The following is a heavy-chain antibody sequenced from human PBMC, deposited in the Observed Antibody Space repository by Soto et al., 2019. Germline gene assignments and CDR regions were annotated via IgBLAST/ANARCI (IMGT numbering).Heavy chain of an antibody. Sequence: GGSLRLSCAASGFTFNTHGMHWVRQAPGEGLEWVALIWYDGSKKFYGDSVKGRFTISRDNSKNTVYLQMNSLRAEDTAVYYCAKSSSSGLYYMDVWGEGTTVTVSS. CDR3: AKSSSSGLYYMDV. V-gene: IGHV3-33*06. CDR2: IWYDGSKK. CDR1: GFTFNTHG. D-gene: IGHD3-22*01. J-gene: IGHJ6*03.